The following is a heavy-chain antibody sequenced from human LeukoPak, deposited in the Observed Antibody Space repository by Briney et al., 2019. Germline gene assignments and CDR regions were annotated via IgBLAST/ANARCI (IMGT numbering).Heavy chain of an antibody. D-gene: IGHD3-22*01. J-gene: IGHJ4*02. CDR2: NSGSGGRT. CDR1: GFTFRIYA. Sequence: GGSLSPSSAASGFTFRIYAMSAVCHFPRRGLEWVSANSGSGGRTYYADSVKGRFTISRDNSKNTLYLQMNRLRAEDTAVYYCAKVVRDGYFPQGDYWGQGTLVTVSS. CDR3: AKVVRDGYFPQGDY. V-gene: IGHV3-23*01.